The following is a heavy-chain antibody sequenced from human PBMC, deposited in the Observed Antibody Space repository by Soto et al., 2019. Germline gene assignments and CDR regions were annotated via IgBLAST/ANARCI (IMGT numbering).Heavy chain of an antibody. V-gene: IGHV1-69*13. CDR3: ARALDIVVVVAATPGPRMDV. CDR1: GGTFSSYA. Sequence: SVKVSCKASGGTFSSYAISWVRQAPGQGLEWMGGIIPIFGTANYAQKFQGRVTITADESTSTAYMELSSLRSEDTAVYYCARALDIVVVVAATPGPRMDVWGKGTTVTVSS. J-gene: IGHJ6*04. D-gene: IGHD2-15*01. CDR2: IIPIFGTA.